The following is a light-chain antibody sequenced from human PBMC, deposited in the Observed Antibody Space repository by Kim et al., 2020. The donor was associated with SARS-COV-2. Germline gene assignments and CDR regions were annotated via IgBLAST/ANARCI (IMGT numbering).Light chain of an antibody. Sequence: EIVMTQSPAILSVSPGERATLSCRASQSVSHNLAWYQQKRGQTPRLLISGASARATGVPDRFSGGGSGTEFTLTISSLQSEDFAVYYCLQYNNWPRTFGRGTKVDIK. CDR2: GAS. CDR1: QSVSHN. CDR3: LQYNNWPRT. J-gene: IGKJ1*01. V-gene: IGKV3-15*01.